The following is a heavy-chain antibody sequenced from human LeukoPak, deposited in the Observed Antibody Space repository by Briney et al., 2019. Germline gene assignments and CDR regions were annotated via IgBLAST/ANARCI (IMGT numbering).Heavy chain of an antibody. CDR2: IRNDGSNK. CDR3: AKDLTEYYYGSGIY. Sequence: GGSQRLSCAASGFTFSSYGMHWVRQAPGKGLEWVAFIRNDGSNKYYADSVKGRFTISRDNSKNTLYLQMNSLRAEDTAVYYCAKDLTEYYYGSGIYWGQGPGITVSS. D-gene: IGHD3-10*01. CDR1: GFTFSSYG. V-gene: IGHV3-30*02. J-gene: IGHJ4*02.